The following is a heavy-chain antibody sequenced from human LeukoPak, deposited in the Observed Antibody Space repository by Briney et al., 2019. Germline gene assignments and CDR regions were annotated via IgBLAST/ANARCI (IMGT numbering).Heavy chain of an antibody. CDR3: ASEVVGATTPCFDI. CDR2: INPNSGGT. J-gene: IGHJ3*02. V-gene: IGHV1-2*02. CDR1: GYTFTSYG. D-gene: IGHD1-26*01. Sequence: GASVKVSCKASGYTFTSYGISWVRQAPGQGLEWMGWINPNSGGTNYAQKFQGRVTMTRDTSISTAYMELSRLRSDDTAVYYCASEVVGATTPCFDIWGQGTMVTVSS.